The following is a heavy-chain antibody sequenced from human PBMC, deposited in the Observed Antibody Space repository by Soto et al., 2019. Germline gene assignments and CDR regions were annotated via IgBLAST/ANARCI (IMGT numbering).Heavy chain of an antibody. J-gene: IGHJ6*02. Sequence: GGSLRLSCAASGFTFSRYGMHWVRQAPGKGLEWVAVISYDGSNKFYADSVKGRFTISRDNSKNTLYLQMNSLRAEDTSVYYCAKDLYSSETYTYYCGMDVWGQGTTVTVSS. V-gene: IGHV3-30*18. CDR1: GFTFSRYG. D-gene: IGHD3-10*01. CDR2: ISYDGSNK. CDR3: AKDLYSSETYTYYCGMDV.